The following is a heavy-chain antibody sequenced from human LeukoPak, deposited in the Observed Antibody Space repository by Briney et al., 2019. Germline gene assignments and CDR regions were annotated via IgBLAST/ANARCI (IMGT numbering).Heavy chain of an antibody. CDR3: ARDLTMGSSSSSSAASTFDAFDI. Sequence: SSETLPLTCTVSGGSISSYYWSWIRQPPGKGLEWIGYIYYSGSTNYNPSLKSRVTISVDTSKNQFSLKLSSVTAADTAVYYCARDLTMGSSSSSSAASTFDAFDIWGQGTMVTVSS. D-gene: IGHD6-6*01. CDR1: GGSISSYY. V-gene: IGHV4-59*01. J-gene: IGHJ3*02. CDR2: IYYSGST.